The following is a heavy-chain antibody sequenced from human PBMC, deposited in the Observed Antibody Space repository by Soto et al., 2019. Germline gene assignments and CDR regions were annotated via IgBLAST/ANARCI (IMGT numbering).Heavy chain of an antibody. CDR1: GYSLTAGGNS. D-gene: IGHD3-22*01. Sequence: TLSLGCFFSGYSLTAGGNSWRWISHHTGLGLEWIGSFYSSGSIIYNPSLRSRVSIPGDTTSNQFSMSLTSVTAADTARYNCARMYSSGSGWFHPWGQGTLVT. CDR3: ARMYSSGSGWFHP. V-gene: IGHV4-31*03. J-gene: IGHJ5*02. CDR2: FYSSGSI.